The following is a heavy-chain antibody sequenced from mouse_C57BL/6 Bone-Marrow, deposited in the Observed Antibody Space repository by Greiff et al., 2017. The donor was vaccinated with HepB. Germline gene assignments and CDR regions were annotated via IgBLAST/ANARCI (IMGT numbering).Heavy chain of an antibody. Sequence: EVQGVESGGGLVKPGGSLKLSCAASGFNFSDYGMHWVRQAPEKGLEWVAYISSGSSTIYYADKVKGRFTISRDNAKNTLFLQMSSLRSEETAMYYCASPTAQVAYWGQGTLVTVSA. CDR1: GFNFSDYG. V-gene: IGHV5-17*01. CDR3: ASPTAQVAY. CDR2: ISSGSSTI. J-gene: IGHJ3*01. D-gene: IGHD1-2*01.